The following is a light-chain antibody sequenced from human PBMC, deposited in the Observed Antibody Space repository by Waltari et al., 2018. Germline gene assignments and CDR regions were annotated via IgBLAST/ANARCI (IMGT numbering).Light chain of an antibody. Sequence: DIQMTKSPSSVSASVGDRVTITCRATQDISNWLAWYQQKPGKAPKLLIYAASNLQSGVPSRFSGRGSGTDFTLTISSLQPEDFATYYCQQANSFPGTFGQGTRLEIK. CDR3: QQANSFPGT. CDR2: AAS. CDR1: QDISNW. J-gene: IGKJ5*01. V-gene: IGKV1-12*01.